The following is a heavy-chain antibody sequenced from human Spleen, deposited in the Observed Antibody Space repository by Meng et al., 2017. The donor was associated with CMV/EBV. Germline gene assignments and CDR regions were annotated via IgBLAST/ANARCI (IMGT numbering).Heavy chain of an antibody. CDR1: GFTFSSYE. Sequence: GESLKISCAASGFTFSSYEMNWVRQAPGKGLEWVSYISSSGSAIYYADSVKGRVTVSRDNAKNSLYLQMNSLRAEDTAVYFCASYCSSSSCYVLRTFDYWGQGTLVTVSS. V-gene: IGHV3-48*03. D-gene: IGHD2-2*01. J-gene: IGHJ4*02. CDR2: ISSSGSAI. CDR3: ASYCSSSSCYVLRTFDY.